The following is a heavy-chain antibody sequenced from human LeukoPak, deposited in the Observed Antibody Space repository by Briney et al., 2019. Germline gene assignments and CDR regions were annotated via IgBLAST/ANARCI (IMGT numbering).Heavy chain of an antibody. CDR2: ISGGVGRT. D-gene: IGHD1-26*01. CDR1: GFTFRSYA. CDR3: AKAPYSGSYCIAFDI. J-gene: IGHJ3*02. Sequence: GGSLRLSCAASGFTFRSYAMCWVCEAPGKGLEWVSAISGGVGRTYYADSVKGRFTISRDNSKNTLYLQMNSLRAEDTAVYYCAKAPYSGSYCIAFDIWGQGTMVTVSS. V-gene: IGHV3-23*01.